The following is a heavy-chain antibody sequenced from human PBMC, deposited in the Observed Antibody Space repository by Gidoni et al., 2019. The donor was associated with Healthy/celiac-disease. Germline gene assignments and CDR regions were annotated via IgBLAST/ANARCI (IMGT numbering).Heavy chain of an antibody. V-gene: IGHV3-21*01. Sequence: EVQLVESGGGLVKPGGSLGLSCAPSGFTFSSYSMNWVRQAPGKGLEWVSSISSSSSYIYYADSVKGRLTISRDNAKNSLYLQMNSLRAEDTAVYYCARDSEKVQLDGLSAFDIWGQGTMVTVSS. CDR2: ISSSSSYI. CDR1: GFTFSSYS. CDR3: ARDSEKVQLDGLSAFDI. J-gene: IGHJ3*02. D-gene: IGHD1-1*01.